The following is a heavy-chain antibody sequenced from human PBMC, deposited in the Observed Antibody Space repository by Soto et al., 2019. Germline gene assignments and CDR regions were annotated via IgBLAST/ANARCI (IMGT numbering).Heavy chain of an antibody. CDR3: ARDITPVDGNRDDAFDI. D-gene: IGHD3-10*01. V-gene: IGHV1-2*04. J-gene: IGHJ3*02. Sequence: ASVQVSCKASGYTFTGYYMHWVRQAPGQGLEWMGWINSNSGGTNYAQKFQGWVTMTSDTSISTAYMELSRLRSDDTSVYYCARDITPVDGNRDDAFDIWGQGTMVTVSS. CDR2: INSNSGGT. CDR1: GYTFTGYY.